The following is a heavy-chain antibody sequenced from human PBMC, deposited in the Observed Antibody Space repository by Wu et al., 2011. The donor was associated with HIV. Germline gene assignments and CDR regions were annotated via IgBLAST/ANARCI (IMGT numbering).Heavy chain of an antibody. J-gene: IGHJ2*01. CDR3: ARDPPPXSSGWFFDL. Sequence: QVLLVQSGAEVKKPGASVKVSCKASGYTFTDYYIHWVRQAPGQGLEWMGWINPLSGGTNFAQKFQGRVTMTKDTSINTAYMELTRLTSDDTAVYFCARDPPPXSSGWFFDLWGRGTLVTVSS. D-gene: IGHD6-19*01. CDR1: GYTFTDYY. V-gene: IGHV1-2*02. CDR2: INPLSGGT.